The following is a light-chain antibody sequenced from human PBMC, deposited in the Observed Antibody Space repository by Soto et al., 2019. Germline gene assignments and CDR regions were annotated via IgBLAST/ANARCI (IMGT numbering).Light chain of an antibody. V-gene: IGKV3D-15*01. J-gene: IGKJ1*01. CDR1: QSLSSN. CDR3: QQYNNWPSWT. Sequence: IVLTQSPGTLSLSPGERVTLSCRASQSLSSNYLAWYQQKPGQVPRLLIHDASSRATGISARFSGSGSGTEFTLTISSLQSEDSAIYYCQQYNNWPSWTIGQGTKVDIK. CDR2: DAS.